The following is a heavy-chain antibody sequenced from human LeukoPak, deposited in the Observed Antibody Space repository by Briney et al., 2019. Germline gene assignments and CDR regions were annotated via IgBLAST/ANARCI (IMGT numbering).Heavy chain of an antibody. Sequence: GGSLRLSCAASGFTFSDYAMTWVRQAPGRGLEWVATISGSGVMTYYADSVKGRFTVSGDNSKNTLYLQMSSLTAADTAVYYCAKDRSIGTYYTFDHWGQGTLVTISA. D-gene: IGHD1-26*01. V-gene: IGHV3-23*01. CDR3: AKDRSIGTYYTFDH. CDR2: ISGSGVMT. J-gene: IGHJ4*02. CDR1: GFTFSDYA.